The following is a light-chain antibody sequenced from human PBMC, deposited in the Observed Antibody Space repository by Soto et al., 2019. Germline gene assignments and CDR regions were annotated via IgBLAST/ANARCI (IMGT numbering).Light chain of an antibody. Sequence: IVLTQSPGSLSLSPGETATLTCRASQDITTYLAWYQQNPGQAPRLFIYDTFNRASSAPDRFSGSGSGTVFTLTINNVATEHYPVYFCQQRRSWPLTFGGGTKVDI. V-gene: IGKV3-11*01. CDR1: QDITTY. CDR2: DTF. CDR3: QQRRSWPLT. J-gene: IGKJ4*01.